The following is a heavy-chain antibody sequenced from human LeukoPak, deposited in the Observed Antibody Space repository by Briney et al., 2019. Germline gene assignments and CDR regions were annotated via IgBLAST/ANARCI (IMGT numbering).Heavy chain of an antibody. CDR2: INPNSGGT. J-gene: IGHJ5*02. Sequence: ASVQFSCKASGYTFTCYYMHWVRQAPGQGLEWMGWINPNSGGTNYAQKFQGRVTTTRDTSISTAYMELSRLRSDDTAVYYCARGARRGYSNWFDPWGQGTLVTVSS. CDR3: ARGARRGYSNWFDP. D-gene: IGHD5-18*01. V-gene: IGHV1-2*02. CDR1: GYTFTCYY.